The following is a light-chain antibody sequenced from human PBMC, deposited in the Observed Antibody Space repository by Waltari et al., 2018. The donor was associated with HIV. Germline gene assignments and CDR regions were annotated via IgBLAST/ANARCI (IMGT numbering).Light chain of an antibody. CDR2: SNK. J-gene: IGLJ3*02. Sequence: QSVLTQPPSASGTPGQRVTISCSGSSSNIGSNTVNWYQQLPGTAPKLLIYSNKQRPAGVPDRCSGSKSGISASLAISGLQSEDEADYYCAAWDDSLNGWVFGGGTKLTVL. CDR1: SSNIGSNT. V-gene: IGLV1-44*01. CDR3: AAWDDSLNGWV.